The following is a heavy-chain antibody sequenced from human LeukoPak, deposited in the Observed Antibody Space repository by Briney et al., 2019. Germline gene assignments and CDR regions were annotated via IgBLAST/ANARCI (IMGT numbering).Heavy chain of an antibody. CDR1: GFTFSDAW. V-gene: IGHV3-15*01. CDR3: AKVSCGGNCFYAFDV. Sequence: PGGSLRLSCVGSGFTFSDAWMSWVRQAPGKGLEWVGRIKSKSDGGTIDYAAPVKGRFTISRDDSRNTLYLQMNSLRAEDTAVYYCAKVSCGGNCFYAFDVWGRGTMVAVSS. CDR2: IKSKSDGGTI. D-gene: IGHD2-21*02. J-gene: IGHJ3*01.